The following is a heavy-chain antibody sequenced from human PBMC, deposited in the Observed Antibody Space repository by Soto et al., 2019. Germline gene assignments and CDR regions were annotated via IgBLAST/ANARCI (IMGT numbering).Heavy chain of an antibody. CDR2: INHSGST. CDR3: ARGAGRKRTYYYDSSGFTFDY. V-gene: IGHV4-34*01. Sequence: SETLSLTCAVYGGSFSGYYWSWIRQPPGKGLEWIGEINHSGSTNYNPSLKSRVTISVDTSKNQFSLKLSSVTAADTAVYYCARGAGRKRTYYYDSSGFTFDYWGQGTLVTVSS. CDR1: GGSFSGYY. D-gene: IGHD3-22*01. J-gene: IGHJ4*02.